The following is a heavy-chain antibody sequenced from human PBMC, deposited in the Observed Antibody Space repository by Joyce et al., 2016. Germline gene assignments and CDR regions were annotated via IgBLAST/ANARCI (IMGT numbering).Heavy chain of an antibody. V-gene: IGHV4-59*01. CDR3: ARSSSSGSYQNFFDP. D-gene: IGHD1-26*01. Sequence: QVQLQESGPGLVKPSETLSLTCTVSGASMNGYYWSWVRQPPRRGLEWVGYIFYSGGTRYNPSLKSRLTITVDTSKNQCSLRLRSVTAADAAMYFCARSSSSGSYQNFFDPWGQGTLVTVSS. CDR2: IFYSGGT. J-gene: IGHJ5*02. CDR1: GASMNGYY.